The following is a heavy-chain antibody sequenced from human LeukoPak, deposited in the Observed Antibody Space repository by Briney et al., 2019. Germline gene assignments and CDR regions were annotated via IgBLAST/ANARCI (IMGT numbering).Heavy chain of an antibody. V-gene: IGHV4-34*01. CDR1: GGSFSGYY. J-gene: IGHJ4*02. D-gene: IGHD3-22*01. Sequence: SETLSLTCAVYGGSFSGYYWSWIRQPPGKGLEWIGEINHSGSTNYNPSLKSRVTISVDTSKNQFSLKLSSVTAADTAVYYCASLRPRYYYDSRYDYWGQGTLVTVSS. CDR3: ASLRPRYYYDSRYDY. CDR2: INHSGST.